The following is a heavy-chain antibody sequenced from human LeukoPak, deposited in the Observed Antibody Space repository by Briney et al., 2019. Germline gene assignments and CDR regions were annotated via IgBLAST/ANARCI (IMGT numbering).Heavy chain of an antibody. D-gene: IGHD2-15*01. V-gene: IGHV3-73*01. CDR2: IKNKANNYAT. J-gene: IGHJ5*02. Sequence: PGGSLRLSCAASGFTFSNAWMSWVRQAPGKGLEWVGRIKNKANNYATAYAASVKGRFAISRDDSKNTAYLQMNSLKAEDTAMYYCTTLRGGSFSFDPWGQGTLVTVSS. CDR1: GFTFSNAW. CDR3: TTLRGGSFSFDP.